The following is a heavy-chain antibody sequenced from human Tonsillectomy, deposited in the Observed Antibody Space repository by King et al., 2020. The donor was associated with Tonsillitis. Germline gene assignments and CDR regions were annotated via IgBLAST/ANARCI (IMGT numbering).Heavy chain of an antibody. V-gene: IGHV1-46*01. Sequence: VQLVESGAEVEKPGASVMLSCKASGYTFTSYFMHWVRQAPGQGLEWMGIINPSGGSTTYAQKFQGRVTMTRDTSTSTAYMELSSLRSEDTAEYYCARLTNNYGDYEGAFDLWGQGTLVTVSS. D-gene: IGHD4-17*01. CDR3: ARLTNNYGDYEGAFDL. J-gene: IGHJ3*01. CDR1: GYTFTSYF. CDR2: INPSGGST.